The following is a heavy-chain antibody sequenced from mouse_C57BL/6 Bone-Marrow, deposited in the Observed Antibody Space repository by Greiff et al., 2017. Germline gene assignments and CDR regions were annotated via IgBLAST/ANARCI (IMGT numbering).Heavy chain of an antibody. CDR1: GFSLTSYG. D-gene: IGHD1-1*01. Sequence: QVQLQQSGPGLVQPSQSLSITCTVSGFSLTSYGVHWVRQSPGKGLEWLGVIWSGGSTDYNAAFISRLSISKDNSKSQVFFKMNSLQADDTAIYYCATNWGGSSLAMDYWGQGTSVTGSS. CDR2: IWSGGST. J-gene: IGHJ4*01. CDR3: ATNWGGSSLAMDY. V-gene: IGHV2-2*01.